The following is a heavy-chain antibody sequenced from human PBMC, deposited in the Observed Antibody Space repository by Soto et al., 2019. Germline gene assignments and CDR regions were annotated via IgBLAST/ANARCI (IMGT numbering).Heavy chain of an antibody. V-gene: IGHV4-34*01. J-gene: IGHJ4*02. Sequence: QVQLQQWGAGLLKPSETLSLTCAVYGGSFSGYYWSWIRQPPGKGLEWIGEINHSGSTNYNPSLKSRVTISVDTSKNQFSRKLSSVTAADTAVYYCARQAVVAATDYWGQGTLVTVSS. D-gene: IGHD2-15*01. CDR2: INHSGST. CDR3: ARQAVVAATDY. CDR1: GGSFSGYY.